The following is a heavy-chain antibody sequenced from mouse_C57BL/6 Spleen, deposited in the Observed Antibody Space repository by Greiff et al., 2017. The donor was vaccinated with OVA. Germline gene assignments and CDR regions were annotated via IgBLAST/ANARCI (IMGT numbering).Heavy chain of an antibody. CDR2: INPYNGGT. CDR3: AREYDGGFDY. J-gene: IGHJ2*01. V-gene: IGHV1-19*01. Sequence: EVKLMESGPVLVKPGASVKMSCKASGYTFTDYYMNWVKQSHGKSLEWIGVINPYNGGTSYNQKFKGKATLTVDKSSSTAYMELNSLTSEDSAVYYCAREYDGGFDYWGQGTTLTVSS. D-gene: IGHD2-14*01. CDR1: GYTFTDYY.